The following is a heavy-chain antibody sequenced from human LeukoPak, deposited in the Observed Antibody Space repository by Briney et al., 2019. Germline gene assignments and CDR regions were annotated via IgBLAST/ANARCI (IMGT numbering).Heavy chain of an antibody. CDR3: ARVTFGGVIVISAFDY. D-gene: IGHD3-16*02. V-gene: IGHV3-30-3*01. J-gene: IGHJ4*02. CDR2: ISYDGSNK. Sequence: PGGSLRLSCAASGFTFSSYAMHWVRQAPGKGLEWVAVISYDGSNKYYADSVKGRFTISRDNSKNTLYLQMNSLRAEDTAVYYCARVTFGGVIVISAFDYWGQGTLVTVSS. CDR1: GFTFSSYA.